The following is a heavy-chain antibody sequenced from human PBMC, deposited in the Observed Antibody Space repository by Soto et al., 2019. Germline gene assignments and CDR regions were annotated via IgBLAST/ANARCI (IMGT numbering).Heavy chain of an antibody. D-gene: IGHD5-12*01. V-gene: IGHV3-23*01. CDR2: ISDSGGST. J-gene: IGHJ4*02. Sequence: EVQLLESGGGLVQPGGSLRLSCAASGFTFSNYAMNWVRQAPGKGLEWVSAISDSGGSTYYADSVKGRFTISRDKSKNTLYLQMNSLRAEDTAVYYCAKGRPLVSTITSLDYWGQGTLVTVSS. CDR3: AKGRPLVSTITSLDY. CDR1: GFTFSNYA.